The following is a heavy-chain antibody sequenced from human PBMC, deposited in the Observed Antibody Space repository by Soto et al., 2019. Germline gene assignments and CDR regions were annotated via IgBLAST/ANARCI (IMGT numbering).Heavy chain of an antibody. CDR2: ISSSADTI. D-gene: IGHD6-19*01. J-gene: IGHJ4*02. CDR3: ARGPGYSTGWYSDY. V-gene: IGHV3-48*03. Sequence: PGGSLRLSCAASGFTFSSFEMNWVRQAPGKGLEWLSYISSSADTIYYADSVRGRFTTSRDNAKNSLSLQMNSLRGEDTAIYYCARGPGYSTGWYSDYWGQGTLVTV. CDR1: GFTFSSFE.